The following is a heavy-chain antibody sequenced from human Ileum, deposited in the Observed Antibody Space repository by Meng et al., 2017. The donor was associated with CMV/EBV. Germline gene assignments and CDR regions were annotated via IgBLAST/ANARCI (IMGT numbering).Heavy chain of an antibody. D-gene: IGHD1-14*01. J-gene: IGHJ4*01. CDR3: ARENNGPEEY. CDR2: INSDGTFT. V-gene: IGHV3-74*01. Sequence: LSCAASGFGFSSYWMHWVRQAPGKGLVWVSRINSDGTFTKYADSVKGRCTISRDNAKNMLYLEINSLRAEDTAVYYCARENNGPEEYWGQGTLVTVSS. CDR1: GFGFSSYW.